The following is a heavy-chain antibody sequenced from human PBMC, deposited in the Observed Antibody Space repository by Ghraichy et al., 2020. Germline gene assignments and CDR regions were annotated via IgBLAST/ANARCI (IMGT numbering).Heavy chain of an antibody. CDR1: GFTFSNYY. CDR2: IKQDGSEK. J-gene: IGHJ6*02. Sequence: GGSLRLSCAASGFTFSNYYMSWVRQAPGKGLEWVANIKQDGSEKYYVDSVKGRFTISRDNAKHSLYLQMNSLRAEATAVYYCARRQGGGMDVWGQGTTVTVAS. D-gene: IGHD1-26*01. V-gene: IGHV3-7*01. CDR3: ARRQGGGMDV.